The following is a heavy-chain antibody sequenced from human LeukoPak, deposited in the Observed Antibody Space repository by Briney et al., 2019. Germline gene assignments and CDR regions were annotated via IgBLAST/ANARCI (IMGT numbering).Heavy chain of an antibody. J-gene: IGHJ4*01. CDR2: IGISSGNT. D-gene: IGHD5-12*01. V-gene: IGHV3-48*01. Sequence: GGSLRLSCAASGFNFIDYSMNWVRQAPGKGLEWISYIGISSGNTKYADSVKGRFTISRDKARNSLYLQMNSLRVEDTAVYYCARDHRYAFDNRGHGTLVTVSS. CDR3: ARDHRYAFDN. CDR1: GFNFIDYS.